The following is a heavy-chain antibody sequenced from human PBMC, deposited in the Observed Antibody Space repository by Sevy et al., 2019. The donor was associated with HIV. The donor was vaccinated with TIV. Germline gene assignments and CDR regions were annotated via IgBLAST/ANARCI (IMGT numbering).Heavy chain of an antibody. V-gene: IGHV1-2*06. D-gene: IGHD3-22*01. CDR2: INPNSGGT. CDR3: ARDRGSSGWPYYYDSSGYYYLDY. CDR1: GYTFTGYY. Sequence: ASVKVSCKASGYTFTGYYMHWVRQAPGQGLEWMGRINPNSGGTNHAQKFQGRVTMTRDTSISTAYMELSRLRSDDTAVYYCARDRGSSGWPYYYDSSGYYYLDYWGQGTLVTVSS. J-gene: IGHJ4*02.